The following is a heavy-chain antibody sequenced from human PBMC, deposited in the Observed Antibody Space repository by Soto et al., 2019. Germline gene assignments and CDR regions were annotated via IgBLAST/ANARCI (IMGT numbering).Heavy chain of an antibody. CDR2: IIPILGET. V-gene: IGHV1-69*08. CDR3: ATGLGGRMDE. CDR1: GTIFSSYT. J-gene: IGHJ6*04. D-gene: IGHD3-16*01. Sequence: QVQLVHSGAEVKKPGSSVRVSCKASGTIFSSYTISWVRQTPGQGLEWLGRIIPILGETNSAQKFQDRVTLTAGKSTNTAYMELKSLRLEDTAVYFCATGLGGRMDEWGKGNTVTVSS.